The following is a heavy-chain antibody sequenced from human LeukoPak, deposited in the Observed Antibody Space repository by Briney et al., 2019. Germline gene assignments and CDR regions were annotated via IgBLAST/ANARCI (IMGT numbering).Heavy chain of an antibody. V-gene: IGHV4-39*01. Sequence: SETLSLTCTVSGGSISSSSYYWGWIRQPPGKGLEWIGSIYYSGSTYYNASLKSRVTISVDTSKNQFSLKLSSVTAADTAVYYCFSGSYYGMDVWGQGTTVTVSS. CDR3: FSGSYYGMDV. CDR2: IYYSGST. J-gene: IGHJ6*02. CDR1: GGSISSSSYY. D-gene: IGHD3-10*01.